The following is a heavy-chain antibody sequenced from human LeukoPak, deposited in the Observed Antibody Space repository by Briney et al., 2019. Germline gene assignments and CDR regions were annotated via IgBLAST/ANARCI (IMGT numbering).Heavy chain of an antibody. CDR3: ARYCSSTSCHPVNYYYYGMDV. J-gene: IGHJ6*02. D-gene: IGHD2-2*01. CDR2: ISAYNGNT. V-gene: IGHV1-18*01. CDR1: GYTFTSYG. Sequence: ASVKVSCKASGYTFTSYGISWVRQAPGQGLEWMGWISAYNGNTNYAQKLQGRVTMTTDTSTSTAYMELRSLRSDDTAVYYCARYCSSTSCHPVNYYYYGMDVWGRGTTVTVSS.